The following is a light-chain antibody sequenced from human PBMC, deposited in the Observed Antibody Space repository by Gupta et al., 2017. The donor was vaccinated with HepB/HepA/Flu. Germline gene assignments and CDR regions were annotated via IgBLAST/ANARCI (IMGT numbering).Light chain of an antibody. Sequence: DIQMTQSPSSLSASIGDRVTITCRASQTIRSYLNWYQQKPGKAPNLLIFAASSLQSGVPSRFCGSGCGKNLTLTINSRQQEDFAAYYCQQDVNNLTWTFGQGTKVDIK. CDR2: AAS. V-gene: IGKV1-39*01. J-gene: IGKJ1*01. CDR3: QQDVNNLTWT. CDR1: QTIRSY.